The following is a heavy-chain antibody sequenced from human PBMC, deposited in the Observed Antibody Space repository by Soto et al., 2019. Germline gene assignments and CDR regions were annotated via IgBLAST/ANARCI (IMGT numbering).Heavy chain of an antibody. CDR1: GGTFSSYA. CDR3: ARDLAPYYYDSRGGGLDY. V-gene: IGHV1-69*01. D-gene: IGHD3-22*01. J-gene: IGHJ4*02. Sequence: QVQLVQSGAEVKKPGSSVKVSCKASGGTFSSYAISWVRQAPGQGLEWMGGIIPIFGTANYAQKFQGRVTITADESTNTDYMERSSLRYEDTALYYCARDLAPYYYDSRGGGLDYWGQGTMVTVSS. CDR2: IIPIFGTA.